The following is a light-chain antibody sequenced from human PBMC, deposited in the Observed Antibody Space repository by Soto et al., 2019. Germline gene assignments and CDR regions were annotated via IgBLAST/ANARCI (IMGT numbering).Light chain of an antibody. J-gene: IGKJ3*01. CDR1: QGISNY. V-gene: IGKV1-27*01. CDR2: AAS. Sequence: DIQMTQSPSSLSASVGDRVTIACRASQGISNYLAWYQQKQGRAPDLRIYAASTLQSGVPSRFSGSGSGTDFTLTISSLQPEDVATYYCQKYNSAPFTFGPGTKVDVK. CDR3: QKYNSAPFT.